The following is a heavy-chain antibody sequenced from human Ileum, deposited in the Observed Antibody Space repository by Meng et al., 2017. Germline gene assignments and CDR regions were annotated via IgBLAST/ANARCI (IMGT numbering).Heavy chain of an antibody. Sequence: HLQMQDWGQGLRKPQEPLSHICVVPGAPNTLSDSAYWGWIRHPPGKGLEWIASHYCSGDTYYNPSLKRRLTISVDASKNQFSLVLTSVTAADTAVYYCGRAPDSWCQGTLVTVSS. D-gene: IGHD2-21*01. J-gene: IGHJ5*02. CDR1: GAPNTLSDSAY. CDR3: GRAPDS. V-gene: IGHV4-39*07. CDR2: HYCSGDT.